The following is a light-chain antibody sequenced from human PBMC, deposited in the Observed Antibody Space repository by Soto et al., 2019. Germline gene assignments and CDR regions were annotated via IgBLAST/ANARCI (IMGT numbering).Light chain of an antibody. CDR1: QTVSSN. V-gene: IGKV3-15*01. CDR2: DAS. J-gene: IGKJ4*01. Sequence: EIVMTQSPATLSVSPGESATLSCRASQTVSSNLAWYQQKPGQAPRLLIYDASTRATGIPVRFRGSGSGTQFTLTISSLQSEDSAVYYGHQYTNWLALTFGGGTKVEIK. CDR3: HQYTNWLALT.